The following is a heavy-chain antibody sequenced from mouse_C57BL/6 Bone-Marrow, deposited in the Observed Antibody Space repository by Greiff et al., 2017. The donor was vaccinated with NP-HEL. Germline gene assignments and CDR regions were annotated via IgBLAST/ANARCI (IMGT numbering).Heavy chain of an antibody. D-gene: IGHD1-1*01. V-gene: IGHV1-59*01. CDR3: ARYDYGSSYDWYFDV. CDR1: GYTFTSYW. Sequence: QVQLQQPGAELVRPGTSVKLSCKASGYTFTSYWMHWVKQRPGQGLEWIGVIDPSDSYTNYNQKFKGKATLTVDTSSSTAYMQLSSLTSEDSAVDYCARYDYGSSYDWYFDVWGTGTTVTVSS. CDR2: IDPSDSYT. J-gene: IGHJ1*03.